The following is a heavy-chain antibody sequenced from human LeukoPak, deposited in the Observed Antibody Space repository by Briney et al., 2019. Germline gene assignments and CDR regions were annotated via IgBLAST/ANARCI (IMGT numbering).Heavy chain of an antibody. J-gene: IGHJ4*02. D-gene: IGHD2-2*02. CDR1: GFTFTSSA. CDR2: IVVGSGNT. V-gene: IGHV1-58*02. Sequence: GASVKVSCKASGFTFTSSAMQWVRQARGQRLEWIGWIVVGSGNTNYAQKFQERVTITRDMSTSTAYMELSSLRAEDTAVYYCARGLGYCSSTSCYTHDYWGQGTLVTVSS. CDR3: ARGLGYCSSTSCYTHDY.